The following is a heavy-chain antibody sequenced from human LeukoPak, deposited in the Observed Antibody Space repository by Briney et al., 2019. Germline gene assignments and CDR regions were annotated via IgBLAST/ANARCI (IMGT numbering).Heavy chain of an antibody. V-gene: IGHV4-34*01. CDR2: INHSEST. CDR1: GGSISSYY. CDR3: ASLRITMVRGVIINYYYYYMDV. D-gene: IGHD3-10*01. Sequence: PSETLSLTCTVSGGSISSYYWSWIRQPPGKGLEWIGEINHSESTNYNPSLKSRVTISVDTSKNQFSLKLSSVTAADTAVYYCASLRITMVRGVIINYYYYYMDVWGKGTTVTISS. J-gene: IGHJ6*03.